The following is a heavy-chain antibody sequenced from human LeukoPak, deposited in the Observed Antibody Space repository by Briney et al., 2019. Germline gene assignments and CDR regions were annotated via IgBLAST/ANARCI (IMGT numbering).Heavy chain of an antibody. CDR2: IYPGDSDT. V-gene: IGHV5-51*01. Sequence: GESLKISCKGSGYSFANYWIAWVRQTPGKGLEWMGIIYPGDSDTRYSPSFQGQVTISADKSISTAYLQWSSLWASDTAMYYCARVSSSWYGDYWGQGILVTVSS. D-gene: IGHD6-13*01. CDR1: GYSFANYW. J-gene: IGHJ4*02. CDR3: ARVSSSWYGDY.